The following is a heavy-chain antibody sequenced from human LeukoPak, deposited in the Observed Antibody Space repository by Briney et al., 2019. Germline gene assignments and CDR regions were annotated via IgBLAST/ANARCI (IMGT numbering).Heavy chain of an antibody. Sequence: ASVKVSCKASGYTFTSYAMHWVRQAPGQRLEWMGWINAGNGNTKYSQKFQGRVTITRDTSASTAYMELSSLRSEDTAVYYCARGRQWLPLLDYWGQGTLVTVSS. J-gene: IGHJ4*02. CDR2: INAGNGNT. CDR3: ARGRQWLPLLDY. CDR1: GYTFTSYA. V-gene: IGHV1-3*01. D-gene: IGHD6-19*01.